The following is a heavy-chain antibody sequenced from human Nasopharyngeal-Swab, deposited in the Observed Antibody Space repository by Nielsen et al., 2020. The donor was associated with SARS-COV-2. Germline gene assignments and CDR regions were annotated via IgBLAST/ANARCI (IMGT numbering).Heavy chain of an antibody. J-gene: IGHJ4*02. CDR1: GFTVSSNY. CDR3: AGSSSWYTTRHDY. D-gene: IGHD6-13*01. CDR2: IYSGGST. Sequence: GESPKISCAASGFTVSSNYMSWVRQAPGKGLEWVSVIYSGGSTYYADSVKGRFTISRDNSKNTLYLQMNSLRAEDTAVYYCAGSSSWYTTRHDYWGQGTLVTVSS. V-gene: IGHV3-53*01.